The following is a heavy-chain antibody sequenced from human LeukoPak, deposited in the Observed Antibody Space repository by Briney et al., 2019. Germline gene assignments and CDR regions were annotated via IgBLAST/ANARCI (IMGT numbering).Heavy chain of an antibody. Sequence: GGSLRLSCAASGFSFSNHWMSWVRQAPGKGLEWVANINEDGSEKTYVDSVKGRFTISRDYAKKSVYLQMNSLTAGDTAMYYCARGVGWFDPWGQGTLVTVSS. J-gene: IGHJ5*02. V-gene: IGHV3-7*04. CDR1: GFSFSNHW. CDR3: ARGVGWFDP. D-gene: IGHD2-2*01. CDR2: INEDGSEK.